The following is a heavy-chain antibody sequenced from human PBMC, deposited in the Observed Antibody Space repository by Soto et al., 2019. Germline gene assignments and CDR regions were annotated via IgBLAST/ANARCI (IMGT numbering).Heavy chain of an antibody. V-gene: IGHV1-69*01. J-gene: IGHJ4*02. D-gene: IGHD2-15*01. Sequence: QVQLVQSGAEVKKPGSSMKISCKAFGGSFSDYAISWVRQAPGQGLEWMGGIIPIFGTPNYAQKFQDSVTFTAHESTNTAYMGLSRLTSEVTALYYCARDRAPRRWSYLDLWGQGTQVTVSS. CDR2: IIPIFGTP. CDR3: ARDRAPRRWSYLDL. CDR1: GGSFSDYA.